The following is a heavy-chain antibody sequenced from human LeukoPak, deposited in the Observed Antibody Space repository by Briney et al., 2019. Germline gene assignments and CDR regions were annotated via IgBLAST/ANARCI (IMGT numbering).Heavy chain of an antibody. J-gene: IGHJ4*02. V-gene: IGHV3-74*01. D-gene: IGHD2-15*01. CDR3: ARDMVD. Sequence: PGGSVRLSCAASGFNFSNYWMHWVRQAPGKGLEWVSRINIAGSVTTYADSVKGRFTISRDNAKKTLYLQMNSLRAEDTAVYYCARDMVDWGQGTLVTVSS. CDR1: GFNFSNYW. CDR2: INIAGSVT.